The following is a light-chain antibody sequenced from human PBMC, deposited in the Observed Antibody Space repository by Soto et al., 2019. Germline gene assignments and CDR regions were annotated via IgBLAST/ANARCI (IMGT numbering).Light chain of an antibody. V-gene: IGKV1-12*01. J-gene: IGKJ5*01. CDR3: QQGGSFPIT. CDR1: QDIGSW. Sequence: DIQMTQSPSSVSASVGDRVTITCRASQDIGSWLAWYQQKPGKAPDLLIYGASSLQSGVTSRFYVSVSGTDFTLTISSLQPEDFATYYCQQGGSFPITFGQGTRLEIK. CDR2: GAS.